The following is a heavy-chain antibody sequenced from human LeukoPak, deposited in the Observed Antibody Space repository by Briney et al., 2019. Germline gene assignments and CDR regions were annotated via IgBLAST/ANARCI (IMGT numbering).Heavy chain of an antibody. D-gene: IGHD3-10*01. CDR1: GFTFNNYG. J-gene: IGHJ4*02. V-gene: IGHV3-30*18. CDR2: LSYDGSNT. CDR3: ANENYYGSGSYADH. Sequence: GRSLRLSCAASGFTFNNYGMHWVRQAPGKGLEWVAILSYDGSNTYYADSVKGRFTISRDNSKNTLYLQMNSLRAEDTAVYYCANENYYGSGSYADHWGQGTLVTVSS.